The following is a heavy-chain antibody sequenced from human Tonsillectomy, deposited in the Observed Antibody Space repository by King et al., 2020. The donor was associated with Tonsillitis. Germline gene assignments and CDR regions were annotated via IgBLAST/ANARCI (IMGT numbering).Heavy chain of an antibody. CDR1: GGSFSGYY. CDR3: AIARRGYSNYWRT. D-gene: IGHD4-11*01. CDR2: INHSGST. Sequence: VQLQQWGAGLLKPSETLSLTCAVYGGSFSGYYWSWIRQPPGKGLEWIGEINHSGSTNYNPSLKSRVTISVDTSKNQFSLKLSSVTAADTAVYYCAIARRGYSNYWRTWGQGTLVTVSS. V-gene: IGHV4-34*01. J-gene: IGHJ5*02.